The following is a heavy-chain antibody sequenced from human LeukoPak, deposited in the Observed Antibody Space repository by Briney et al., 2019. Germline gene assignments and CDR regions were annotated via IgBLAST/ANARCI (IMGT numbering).Heavy chain of an antibody. CDR2: ISAYNGNT. CDR3: ARAYYYDSSGYYPTHYYYYYMDV. D-gene: IGHD3-22*01. J-gene: IGHJ6*03. CDR1: GYTFTSYG. Sequence: GASVKVSCKASGYTFTSYGISWVRQAPGQGLEWMGWISAYNGNTNYAQKLRGRVTMTTDTSTSTAYMELRSLRSDDTAVYYCARAYYYDSSGYYPTHYYYYYMDVWGKGTTVTVSS. V-gene: IGHV1-18*01.